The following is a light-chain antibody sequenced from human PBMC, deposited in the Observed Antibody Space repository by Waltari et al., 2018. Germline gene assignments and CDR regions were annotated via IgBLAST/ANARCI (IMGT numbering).Light chain of an antibody. CDR1: QSVSSY. CDR2: DGY. V-gene: IGKV3-11*01. J-gene: IGKJ4*01. CDR3: QHRSNWLT. Sequence: DIVLPQSPATLSLSPGESATLSCMASQSVSSYLAWYQQKPVQAPRLLLDDGYNRATGIPARFSGSGSGTDFTLTISSLEPEDFAVYYCQHRSNWLTFGGGTKVEIK.